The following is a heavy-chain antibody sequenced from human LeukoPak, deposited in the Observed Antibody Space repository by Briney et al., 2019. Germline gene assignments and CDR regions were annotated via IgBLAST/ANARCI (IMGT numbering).Heavy chain of an antibody. J-gene: IGHJ4*02. V-gene: IGHV3-23*01. Sequence: GGSLRLSCAASGFTFSGSAMSWVRQAPGEGLEWVSLISYSGANSYYTDSVRGRFTISRDNSKDTLFLQMNSLRAEDTAIYYCATEGEYGDSYYWGQGTLVIVSA. CDR3: ATEGEYGDSYY. CDR2: ISYSGANS. CDR1: GFTFSGSA. D-gene: IGHD4-17*01.